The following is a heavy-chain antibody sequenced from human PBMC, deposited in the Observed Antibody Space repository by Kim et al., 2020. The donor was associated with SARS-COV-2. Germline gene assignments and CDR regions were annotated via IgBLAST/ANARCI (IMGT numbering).Heavy chain of an antibody. CDR3: TTDLPYYYDSSGYSAQGY. CDR2: IKSKTDGGTT. Sequence: GGSLRLSCAASGFTFSNAWMSWVRQAPGKGLEWVGRIKSKTDGGTTDYAAPVKGRFTISRDDSKNTLYLQMNSLKTEDTAVYYCTTDLPYYYDSSGYSAQGYWGQGTLVTVSS. CDR1: GFTFSNAW. D-gene: IGHD3-22*01. V-gene: IGHV3-15*01. J-gene: IGHJ4*02.